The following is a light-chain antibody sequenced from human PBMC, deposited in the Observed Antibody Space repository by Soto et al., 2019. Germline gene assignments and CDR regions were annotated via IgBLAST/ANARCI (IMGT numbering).Light chain of an antibody. J-gene: IGKJ3*01. CDR2: GAS. Sequence: EIVMTQSPATLSVSPGERATLSCRASQSVSSNSAWYQQKPGQAPRLLIYGASTRATGIPARFSGSGSGTEFTLTISSLPSEDFAVYYCQQYNNWPFTFGTGTKVDIK. V-gene: IGKV3-15*01. CDR3: QQYNNWPFT. CDR1: QSVSSN.